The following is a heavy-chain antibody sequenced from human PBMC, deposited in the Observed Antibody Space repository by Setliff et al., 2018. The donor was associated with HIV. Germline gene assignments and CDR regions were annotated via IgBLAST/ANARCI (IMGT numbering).Heavy chain of an antibody. V-gene: IGHV4-31*03. D-gene: IGHD6-6*01. Sequence: LSLTCSVSGVSVGSGDYYWHWIRQHPEKALEWIGYIFHSGDTYYNPSLTSRISMSVDTSKNQFSLELTSLTVADTAVYYCATRPRIAARPFDYWGQGMLVTVSS. CDR1: GVSVGSGDYY. J-gene: IGHJ4*02. CDR2: IFHSGDT. CDR3: ATRPRIAARPFDY.